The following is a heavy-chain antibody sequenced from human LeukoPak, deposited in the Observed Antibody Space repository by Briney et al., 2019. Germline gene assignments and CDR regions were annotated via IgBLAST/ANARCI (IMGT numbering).Heavy chain of an antibody. CDR2: TSYDGSNK. Sequence: GRSLRLPCAASGFTFSSYTIHWVRQAPGKGLEWVAVTSYDGSNKYYADSVKGRFTISRDDSKNTLYLQMNSLRAEDTAVYYCAGDSVTTGYFFDYWGQGTLVTVSS. CDR3: AGDSVTTGYFFDY. J-gene: IGHJ4*02. V-gene: IGHV3-30-3*01. D-gene: IGHD4-17*01. CDR1: GFTFSSYT.